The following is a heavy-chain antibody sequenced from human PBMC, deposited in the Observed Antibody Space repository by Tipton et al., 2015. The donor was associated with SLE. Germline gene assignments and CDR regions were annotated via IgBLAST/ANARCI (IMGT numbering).Heavy chain of an antibody. CDR3: ARDLGYYDTNEYSSLFDY. D-gene: IGHD3-22*01. J-gene: IGHJ4*02. Sequence: GLVKPSETLSLTCAVYGGSFSGYYWSWIRQPAGMGLEWIGRIYTSGSTNYNPSLKSRVTISVNTSKNQFSLRLASVTAADTAVYYCARDLGYYDTNEYSSLFDYWGQGTLVTVSS. CDR1: GGSFSGYY. V-gene: IGHV4-4*07. CDR2: IYTSGST.